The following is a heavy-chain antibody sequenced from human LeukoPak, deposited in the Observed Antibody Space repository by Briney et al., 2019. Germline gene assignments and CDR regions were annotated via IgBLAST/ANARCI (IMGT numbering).Heavy chain of an antibody. CDR1: GFTFSSYA. CDR3: AKAVGYSGYDYYFDY. CDR2: ISGSGGST. V-gene: IGHV3-23*01. D-gene: IGHD5-12*01. Sequence: PGRSLRLSCAASGFTFSSYAMSWVRQAPGKGLEWVSAISGSGGSTYYADSVKGRFTISRDNSKNTLYLQMNSLRAEDTAVYYCAKAVGYSGYDYYFDYWGQGTLVTVSS. J-gene: IGHJ4*02.